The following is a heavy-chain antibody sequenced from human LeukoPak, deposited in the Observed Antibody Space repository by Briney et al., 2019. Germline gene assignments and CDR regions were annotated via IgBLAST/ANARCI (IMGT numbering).Heavy chain of an antibody. V-gene: IGHV3-23*01. CDR1: GFTFSSYA. CDR3: ARNGIAAAGTLYYFDY. Sequence: GGSLRLSCAASGFTFSSYAMSWVRQAPGKGLEWVSAIRGSGDRTHYADSVKGRFTISRDNAKNSLYLQMNSLRAEDTALYYCARNGIAAAGTLYYFDYWGQGTLVTVSS. D-gene: IGHD6-13*01. J-gene: IGHJ4*02. CDR2: IRGSGDRT.